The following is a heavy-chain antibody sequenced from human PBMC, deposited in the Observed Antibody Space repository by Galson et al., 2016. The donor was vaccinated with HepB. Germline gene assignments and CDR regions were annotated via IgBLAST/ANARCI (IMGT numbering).Heavy chain of an antibody. CDR2: INWNSRSV. CDR3: AKAGEYHYDRSGYYDY. J-gene: IGHJ4*02. D-gene: IGHD3-22*01. CDR1: GFTFSDHA. Sequence: SLRLSCAASGFTFSDHAMHWVRQVPGKGLEWVSGINWNSRSVASADSVKGRFTISRDNAKNSLYLQMNSLRVEDTALYYCAKAGEYHYDRSGYYDYWGQGTLVTASS. V-gene: IGHV3-9*01.